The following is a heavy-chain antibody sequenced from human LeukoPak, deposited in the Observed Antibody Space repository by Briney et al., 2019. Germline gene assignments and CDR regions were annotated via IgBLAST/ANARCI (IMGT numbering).Heavy chain of an antibody. CDR1: GYTFTSYA. D-gene: IGHD2-15*01. V-gene: IGHV7-4-1*02. Sequence: ASVKVSCKASGYTFTSYATNWVRQAPGQGLEWMGWINTNTGNPTYAQGFTGRFVFSLDTSVSTAYLQISSLKAEDTAVYYCAREPTGYCSGGSCSDWGQGTLVTVSS. CDR3: AREPTGYCSGGSCSD. J-gene: IGHJ4*02. CDR2: INTNTGNP.